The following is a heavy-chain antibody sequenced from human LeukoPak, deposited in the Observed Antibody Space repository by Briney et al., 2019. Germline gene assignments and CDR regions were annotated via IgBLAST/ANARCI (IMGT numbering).Heavy chain of an antibody. CDR1: GFTFSSYA. Sequence: GGSLRLSCAASGFTFSSYAMSWVRQAPGKGLEWVSAISGSGGSTYYADSVKGRFTISRDNSKNTLYLQMNSLRAEDTAVYYCAKDRDGYEDEYNLFDYWGQGTLVTVSS. CDR3: AKDRDGYEDEYNLFDY. D-gene: IGHD5-12*01. J-gene: IGHJ4*02. CDR2: ISGSGGST. V-gene: IGHV3-23*01.